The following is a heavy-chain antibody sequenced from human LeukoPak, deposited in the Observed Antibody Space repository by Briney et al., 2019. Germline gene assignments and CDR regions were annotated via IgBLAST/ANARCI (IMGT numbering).Heavy chain of an antibody. J-gene: IGHJ4*02. Sequence: SETLSLTCTVSGGSISSYYWSWIRQAPGKGLEWIGYIHYSGSTNCNPSLKSRFTISVDTSKNQFSLKLSSVTAADTAVYYCARYDGRGHYRYYFDYWGQGTLVTVSS. CDR1: GGSISSYY. V-gene: IGHV4-59*01. CDR2: IHYSGST. D-gene: IGHD3-22*01. CDR3: ARYDGRGHYRYYFDY.